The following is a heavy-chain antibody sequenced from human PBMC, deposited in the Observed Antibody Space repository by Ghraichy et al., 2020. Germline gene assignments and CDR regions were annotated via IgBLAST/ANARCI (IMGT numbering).Heavy chain of an antibody. V-gene: IGHV4-39*01. CDR1: GGSVSSSSYY. CDR3: TRHPIVATIMDSFDY. CDR2: ISYSGST. Sequence: SETLSLTCTVSGGSVSSSSYYWGWIRQPPGKGLEWIGSISYSGSTYYNPSLKSRVTMSVDTSKNQFSLKLSSVTAADTALYYCTRHPIVATIMDSFDYWGQGSPAIFSS. J-gene: IGHJ4*02. D-gene: IGHD5-12*01.